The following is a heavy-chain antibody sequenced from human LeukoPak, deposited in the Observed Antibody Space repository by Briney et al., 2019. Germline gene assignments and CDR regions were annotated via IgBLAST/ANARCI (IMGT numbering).Heavy chain of an antibody. Sequence: PSETLSLTCTVSGGFISSGSYYWTWIRQPPGKGLEWIGTIYHSGNTYYTPSLKSRVTISVDTSKNQFSLKLSSVTAADTAVYYCARSLHSSGWYDPFDYWGQGTLVTVSS. D-gene: IGHD6-19*01. CDR3: ARSLHSSGWYDPFDY. CDR2: IYHSGNT. V-gene: IGHV4-39*07. CDR1: GGFISSGSYY. J-gene: IGHJ4*02.